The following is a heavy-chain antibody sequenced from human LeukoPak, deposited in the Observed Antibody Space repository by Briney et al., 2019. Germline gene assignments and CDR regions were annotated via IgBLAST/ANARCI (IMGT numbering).Heavy chain of an antibody. J-gene: IGHJ4*02. D-gene: IGHD1-1*01. CDR1: GFTFSSYS. CDR2: ISSSSGYI. Sequence: GGSLRLSCAASGFTFSSYSMNWVRQAPGKGLEWVSSISSSSGYIYYADSVKGRFTISRDNAKNSLYLQMNSLRAEDTAVYYCARVGTGTRSYYFDYWGQGTLVTVSS. V-gene: IGHV3-21*01. CDR3: ARVGTGTRSYYFDY.